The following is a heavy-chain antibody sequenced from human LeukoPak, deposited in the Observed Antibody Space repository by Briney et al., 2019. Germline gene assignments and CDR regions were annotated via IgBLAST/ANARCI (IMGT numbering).Heavy chain of an antibody. CDR3: ARSPYGYCTNGVCYAVDY. Sequence: GESLKISCKGSGYSFTSYWIGWVRQMPGKGLEWMGIIHPGDSDTRYSPSFQGQVTISADKSITTAYLQWSGLKASDTAMYYCARSPYGYCTNGVCYAVDYWGQGTLVTVSS. CDR2: IHPGDSDT. D-gene: IGHD2-8*01. J-gene: IGHJ4*02. V-gene: IGHV5-51*01. CDR1: GYSFTSYW.